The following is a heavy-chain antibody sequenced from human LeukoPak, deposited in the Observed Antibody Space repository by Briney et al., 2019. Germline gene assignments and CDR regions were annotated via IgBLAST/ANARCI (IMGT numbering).Heavy chain of an antibody. D-gene: IGHD2-2*01. J-gene: IGHJ3*02. CDR1: GYTLTELS. CDR2: FDPEDGET. CDR3: ANPGGYCSSTSCQKTRAFDI. Sequence: ASVKVSCKVSGYTLTELSMHWVRQAPGKGLEWMGGFDPEDGETIYAQKFQGRVTMTEDTSTDTAYMELSSLRSEDTAVYYCANPGGYCSSTSCQKTRAFDIWGQGTMVTVSS. V-gene: IGHV1-24*01.